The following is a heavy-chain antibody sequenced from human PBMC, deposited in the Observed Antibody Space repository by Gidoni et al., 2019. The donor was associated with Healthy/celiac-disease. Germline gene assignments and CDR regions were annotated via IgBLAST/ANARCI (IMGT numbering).Heavy chain of an antibody. CDR3: ARDGIRGGYCSSTSCYRIVSNWFDP. CDR2: INPSGGST. CDR1: GYTFTSYY. Sequence: QVQLVQSGAEVKKPGASVKVSCKASGYTFTSYYMHWVRQAPGQGLEWMGIINPSGGSTSYAQKFQGRVTMTRDTSTSTVYMELSSLRSEDTAVYYCARDGIRGGYCSSTSCYRIVSNWFDPWGQGTLVTVSS. J-gene: IGHJ5*02. V-gene: IGHV1-46*01. D-gene: IGHD2-2*02.